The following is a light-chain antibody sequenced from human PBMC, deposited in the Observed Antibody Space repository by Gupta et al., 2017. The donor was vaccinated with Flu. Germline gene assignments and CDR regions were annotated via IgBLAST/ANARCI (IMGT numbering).Light chain of an antibody. CDR3: QQSDSTPLLT. V-gene: IGKV1-39*01. CDR2: RAS. Sequence: SSLSASVGDRVTITCRASQSISNYLNWYQKKPGEAPKLLVYRASSLQSGVPSRFSGSGSGTDFTLTISSLQPEDCGSYFCQQSDSTPLLTFGPGTKVDIK. J-gene: IGKJ3*01. CDR1: QSISNY.